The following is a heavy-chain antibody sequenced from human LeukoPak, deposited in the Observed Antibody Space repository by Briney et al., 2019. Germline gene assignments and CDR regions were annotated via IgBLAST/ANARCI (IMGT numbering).Heavy chain of an antibody. J-gene: IGHJ5*02. CDR2: ISGGGVTT. CDR1: GFTFSNYA. CDR3: AKDASGSSRRWFDP. V-gene: IGHV3-23*01. Sequence: GGSLRLSCEASGFTFSNYAMSWVRQAPGKGLEWVSVISGGGVTTDYADSVKGRFTISRDNSKNTLYLQINSLRAEDTAVYYCAKDASGSSRRWFDPWGQGTLVTVSS. D-gene: IGHD1-26*01.